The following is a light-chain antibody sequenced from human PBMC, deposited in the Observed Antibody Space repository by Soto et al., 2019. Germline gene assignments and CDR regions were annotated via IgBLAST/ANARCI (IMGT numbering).Light chain of an antibody. J-gene: IGKJ1*01. CDR3: QQYGYSFRA. V-gene: IGKV3-20*01. Sequence: EILLTQSPGTLSLSPGERATLSCRASQSVSSSYLSWYQLKPGQAPRLLIYGASSRATGIPDRFSGSGSGKDFTLTISSLEPEDFAVYYCQQYGYSFRAFGQGTKVE. CDR2: GAS. CDR1: QSVSSSY.